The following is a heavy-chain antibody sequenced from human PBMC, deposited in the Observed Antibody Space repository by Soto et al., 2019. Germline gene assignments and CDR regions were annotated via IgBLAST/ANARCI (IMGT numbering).Heavy chain of an antibody. V-gene: IGHV3-33*01. CDR2: ICYDGSNK. Sequence: QVQLVESGGGVVQPGRSLRLSCAASGFTFSSYGMHWVRQAPGKGLEWVAVICYDGSNKYYADSVKGRFTISRDNSKNTLYLQMNSLRAEDTAVYYCARDPADIVLMVYAGDAFDIWGQGTMVTVSS. CDR1: GFTFSSYG. CDR3: ARDPADIVLMVYAGDAFDI. D-gene: IGHD2-8*01. J-gene: IGHJ3*02.